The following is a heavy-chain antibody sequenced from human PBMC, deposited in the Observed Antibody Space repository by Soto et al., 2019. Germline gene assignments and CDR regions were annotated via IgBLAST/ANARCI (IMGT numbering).Heavy chain of an antibody. CDR2: ITGGGENT. CDR3: AKGRIAVAAPYNWFDP. Sequence: EVKLLESGGGLVQPGGSLRLSCAASGFTFSSYAMSWVRHAPGKGLEWVSSITGGGENTHYADSVKGRFTISRDNSKNTLSLQMNRLRVEDTAVYHCAKGRIAVAAPYNWFDPWGQGTLVTVSS. J-gene: IGHJ5*02. D-gene: IGHD6-19*01. V-gene: IGHV3-23*01. CDR1: GFTFSSYA.